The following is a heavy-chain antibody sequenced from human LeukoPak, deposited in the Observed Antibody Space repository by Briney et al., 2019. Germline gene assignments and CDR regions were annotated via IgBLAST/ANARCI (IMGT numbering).Heavy chain of an antibody. D-gene: IGHD3-22*01. CDR2: MSHDGSNK. Sequence: GGSLRLSCAASGFPFSGYAMHWVRQAPGKGLEWVAVMSHDGSNKYYADSVKGRFTISRDNSKNTLYLQMDSLRTEDTAVYYCARHRGPSLHSSGYFDYWGQGTLVTVSS. CDR3: ARHRGPSLHSSGYFDY. J-gene: IGHJ4*02. CDR1: GFPFSGYA. V-gene: IGHV3-30-3*01.